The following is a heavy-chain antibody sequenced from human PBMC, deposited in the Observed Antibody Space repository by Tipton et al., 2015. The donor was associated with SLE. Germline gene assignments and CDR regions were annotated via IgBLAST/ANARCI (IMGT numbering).Heavy chain of an antibody. Sequence: TLSLTCTVSGGSISGHYWSWIRQPPGRGLEWIGYLYYTGITDYNPSLKSRVTISVDTSKNQFSLKLRSVTAADTAVYYCAREEGDYNNYGWFDPWGQGTLVTVSS. J-gene: IGHJ5*02. CDR2: LYYTGIT. D-gene: IGHD4-11*01. CDR3: AREEGDYNNYGWFDP. V-gene: IGHV4-59*11. CDR1: GGSISGHY.